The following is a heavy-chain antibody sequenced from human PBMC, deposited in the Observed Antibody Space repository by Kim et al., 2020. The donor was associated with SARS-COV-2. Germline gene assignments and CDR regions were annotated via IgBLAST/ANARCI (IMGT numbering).Heavy chain of an antibody. CDR1: GFTFGDYA. D-gene: IGHD2-15*01. CDR3: HTGVAATQEYWFDP. Sequence: GGSLRLSCTASGFTFGDYAMSWFRQAPGKGLEWVGFIRSKAYGGTTEYAASVKGRFTISRDDSKSIAYLQMNSLKTEDTAVYYCHTGVAATQEYWFDPWGQGTLVTVSS. CDR2: IRSKAYGGTT. J-gene: IGHJ5*02. V-gene: IGHV3-49*03.